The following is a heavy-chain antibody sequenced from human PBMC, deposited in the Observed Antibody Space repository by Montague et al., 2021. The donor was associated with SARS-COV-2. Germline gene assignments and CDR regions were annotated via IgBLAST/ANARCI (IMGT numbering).Heavy chain of an antibody. CDR2: ISYSATS. V-gene: IGHV4-39*01. D-gene: IGHD3-16*02. J-gene: IGHJ4*02. CDR1: GASRSTKNYY. Sequence: SETLSLTCTFSGASRSTKNYYWGWIRQPPGKGLEWIGSISYSATSHSNPSLKSRVTMSVDTSRNQLSLNLSSVTVADTAVYYCARLGITLGGVIVIRYSFDFWGQGTLVTVSS. CDR3: ARLGITLGGVIVIRYSFDF.